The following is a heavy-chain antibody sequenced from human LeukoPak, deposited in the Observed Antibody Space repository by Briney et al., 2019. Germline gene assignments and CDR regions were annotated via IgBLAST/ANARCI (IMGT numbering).Heavy chain of an antibody. Sequence: ASVKVSCKASGYTFTDYYIHWVRQAPGQALEWRGWINPNRGATNYAQKFQGRVTMTRDTSISTAYMELSRLRSDDTAVYYCARDDGSSPWNAFDIWGQGTMVTVSS. CDR2: INPNRGAT. CDR1: GYTFTDYY. CDR3: ARDDGSSPWNAFDI. V-gene: IGHV1-2*02. D-gene: IGHD6-6*01. J-gene: IGHJ3*02.